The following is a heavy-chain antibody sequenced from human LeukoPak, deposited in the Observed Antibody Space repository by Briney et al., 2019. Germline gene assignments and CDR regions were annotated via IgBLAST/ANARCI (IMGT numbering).Heavy chain of an antibody. V-gene: IGHV3-30*04. CDR3: ARGVSSSWWGGRDAFDM. Sequence: PGGSLRLSCAASGFTFSSYAMHWVPQAPGQGLAWVVVISYDGSNKYYADPVKGRFTISGDTSKNTLYLQMNSLRAEDTAVYDCARGVSSSWWGGRDAFDMWGQGTMVTVSS. D-gene: IGHD6-13*01. CDR1: GFTFSSYA. J-gene: IGHJ3*02. CDR2: ISYDGSNK.